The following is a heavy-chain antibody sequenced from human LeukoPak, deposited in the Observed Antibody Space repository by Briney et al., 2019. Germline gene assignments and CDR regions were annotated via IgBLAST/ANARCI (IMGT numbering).Heavy chain of an antibody. D-gene: IGHD2-2*01. CDR1: GFTFSSYA. Sequence: GGSLRLSCAASGFTFSSYAMSWVRQAPGKGLEWVSAISGSGGSTYYADSVEGRFTISRDNSKNTLYLQMNSLRAEDTAVYYCAKGRFQYQLLGDVDYWGQGTLVTVSS. J-gene: IGHJ4*02. CDR2: ISGSGGST. CDR3: AKGRFQYQLLGDVDY. V-gene: IGHV3-23*01.